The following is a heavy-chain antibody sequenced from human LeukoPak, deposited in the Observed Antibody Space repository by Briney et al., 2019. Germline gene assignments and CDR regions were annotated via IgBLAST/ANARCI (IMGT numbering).Heavy chain of an antibody. J-gene: IGHJ6*02. Sequence: PSETLSLTCAVYGGSFSGYYWSWIRQPPGKGLEWIGEINHSGSTNYNPSLKSRVTTSVDTSKNQFSLKLSSVTAADTAVYYCARSGYSSGWYLNKDYYYYYGMDVWGQGTTVTVSS. V-gene: IGHV4-34*01. CDR2: INHSGST. CDR1: GGSFSGYY. CDR3: ARSGYSSGWYLNKDYYYYYGMDV. D-gene: IGHD6-19*01.